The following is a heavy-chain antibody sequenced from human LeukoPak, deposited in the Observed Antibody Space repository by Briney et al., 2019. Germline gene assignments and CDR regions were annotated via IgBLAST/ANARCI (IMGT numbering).Heavy chain of an antibody. Sequence: GASVKVSCKASGYTFTDYYMNWVRQAPGQGPEWMGWINPNSGVTSYAQKFQGRVTMTRDTSISTAYMELSRLGSDDTAVYYCARTLYIAAAPGGFDYWGQGTLVTVSS. CDR3: ARTLYIAAAPGGFDY. J-gene: IGHJ4*02. CDR1: GYTFTDYY. D-gene: IGHD6-13*01. V-gene: IGHV1-2*02. CDR2: INPNSGVT.